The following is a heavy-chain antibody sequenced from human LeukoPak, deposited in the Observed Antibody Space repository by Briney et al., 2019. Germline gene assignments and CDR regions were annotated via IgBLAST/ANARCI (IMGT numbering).Heavy chain of an antibody. D-gene: IGHD6-6*01. CDR2: IYPGDPDI. CDR1: GYSFTKYW. V-gene: IGHV5-51*01. Sequence: GESLKISCKGSGYSFTKYWIGWMRQMPGKGLEWMGLIYPGDPDIKYSPSFQGQVTISADKSISTAYLQWSSLKASDTAMYYCARHDSSSSLPDYWGQGTLVTVSS. J-gene: IGHJ4*02. CDR3: ARHDSSSSLPDY.